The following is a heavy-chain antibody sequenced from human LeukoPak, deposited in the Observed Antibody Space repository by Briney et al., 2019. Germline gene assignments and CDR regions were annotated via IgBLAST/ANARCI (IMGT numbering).Heavy chain of an antibody. CDR2: IYPIDADT. J-gene: IGHJ4*02. CDR1: EYRFATYW. V-gene: IGHV5-51*01. D-gene: IGHD1-26*01. CDR3: ARPQQGIVGATGFDY. Sequence: GESLKISCQASEYRFATYWIAWSRQMPGKGLEWIGIIYPIDADTRYAPSFQGQVTISADKSNKTAYLQWSSLKASDTAMYYCARPQQGIVGATGFDYWGQGTLVTVSS.